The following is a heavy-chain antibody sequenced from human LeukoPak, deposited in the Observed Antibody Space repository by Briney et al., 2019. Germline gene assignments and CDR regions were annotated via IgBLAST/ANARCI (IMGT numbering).Heavy chain of an antibody. V-gene: IGHV4-34*01. J-gene: IGHJ4*02. D-gene: IGHD3-22*01. CDR1: GGSFSGYY. Sequence: AETLSLTCAVYGGSFSGYYWSWIRQPPGKGLEWIWEINHSGSTNYNPSLKSRVTISVDTSKNQFSLKLSSVTAADTAVYYCARGLGYYDSSGPNFDYWGQGTLVTVSS. CDR2: INHSGST. CDR3: ARGLGYYDSSGPNFDY.